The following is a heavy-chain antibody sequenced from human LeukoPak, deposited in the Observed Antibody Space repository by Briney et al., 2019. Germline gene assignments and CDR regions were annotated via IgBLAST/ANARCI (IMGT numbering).Heavy chain of an antibody. Sequence: KSSETLSLTCAVYGGSFSGYYWSWIRQPPGKGLEWIGEINHSGSTNYNPSLKSRVTISVDTSKNQFSLKLSSVTAADTAVYYCARHGVGAYCGGDCYPAIYYYYYYMDVWGKGTTVTISS. V-gene: IGHV4-34*01. D-gene: IGHD2-21*02. CDR2: INHSGST. CDR3: ARHGVGAYCGGDCYPAIYYYYYYMDV. J-gene: IGHJ6*03. CDR1: GGSFSGYY.